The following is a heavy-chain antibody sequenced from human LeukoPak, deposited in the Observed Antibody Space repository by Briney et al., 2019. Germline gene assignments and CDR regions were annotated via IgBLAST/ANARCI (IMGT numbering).Heavy chain of an antibody. CDR1: GFSFRSCW. V-gene: IGHV3-74*01. CDR2: INGDGSTT. CDR3: ASLVGGYYPPVEAFDV. J-gene: IGHJ3*01. Sequence: TGGSLRLSCAASGFSFRSCWMHWVRQAPGKELVWVSRINGDGSTTNYADSVRGRFTISRDNVKNTLYLQMNSLRADDSAVYFCASLVGGYYPPVEAFDVWGQGTMVTVSS. D-gene: IGHD3-3*01.